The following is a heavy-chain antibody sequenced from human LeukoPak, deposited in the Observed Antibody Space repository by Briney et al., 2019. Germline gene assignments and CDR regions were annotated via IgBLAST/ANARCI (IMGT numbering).Heavy chain of an antibody. J-gene: IGHJ6*02. D-gene: IGHD3-22*01. CDR1: GFTFSTYA. V-gene: IGHV3-23*01. Sequence: GGSLRLSCAASGFTFSTYAMSWVRQAPGKGLEWVSAISRSGGSTYYADSVKGRFTISRDNSKNTLYLQMNSLRAEDTAVYYCAKPYYYDSSGHEYYYYGMDVWGQGTTVTVSS. CDR3: AKPYYYDSSGHEYYYYGMDV. CDR2: ISRSGGST.